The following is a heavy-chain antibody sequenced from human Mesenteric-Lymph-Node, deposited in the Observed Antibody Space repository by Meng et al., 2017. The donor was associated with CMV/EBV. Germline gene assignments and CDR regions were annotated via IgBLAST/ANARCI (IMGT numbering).Heavy chain of an antibody. CDR1: GFSLSTSGVG. J-gene: IGHJ4*02. Sequence: QITLKESGPTRVKPTQTLTLTCTLSGFSLSTSGVGVGWIRQPPGKALEWLALIYWDDDKRYSPSLKSRLTITKDTSKNQVVLTMTNMDPVDTATYYCAHSSGIAAAGPFYFDYWGQGTLVTVSS. D-gene: IGHD6-13*01. V-gene: IGHV2-5*02. CDR3: AHSSGIAAAGPFYFDY. CDR2: IYWDDDK.